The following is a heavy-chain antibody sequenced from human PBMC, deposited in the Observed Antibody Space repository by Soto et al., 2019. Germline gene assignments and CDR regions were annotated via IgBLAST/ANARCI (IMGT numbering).Heavy chain of an antibody. Sequence: PGGSLRLSCAASGFTFSSYAMSWVRQAPGKGLEWVSAISGSGGSTYYADSVKGRFTISRDNSKNTLYLQMNSLRAEDTAVYYCAKKRSRIAAAGTTFGWFDPWGQGTLVTVSS. CDR1: GFTFSSYA. V-gene: IGHV3-23*01. CDR2: ISGSGGST. J-gene: IGHJ5*02. D-gene: IGHD6-13*01. CDR3: AKKRSRIAAAGTTFGWFDP.